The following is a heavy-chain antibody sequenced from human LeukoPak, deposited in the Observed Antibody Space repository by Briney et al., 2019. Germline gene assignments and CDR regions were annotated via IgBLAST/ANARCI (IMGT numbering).Heavy chain of an antibody. J-gene: IGHJ4*02. V-gene: IGHV4-59*01. Sequence: SETLSLTCTVSGGSIGSYYWSWIRQPPGKGLEWIGNSYYSGSTKYNPSLKSRVTISVDTSKNQFSLKVNSVTAADTAVYYCAGDDSSSWWSYWGQGTLVTVSS. D-gene: IGHD6-13*01. CDR2: SYYSGST. CDR1: GGSIGSYY. CDR3: AGDDSSSWWSY.